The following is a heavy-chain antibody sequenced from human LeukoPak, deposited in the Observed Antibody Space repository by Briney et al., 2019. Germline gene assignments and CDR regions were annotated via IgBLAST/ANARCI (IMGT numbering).Heavy chain of an antibody. CDR3: ARRPSGGSTWFDP. CDR1: AYSFTTYW. D-gene: IGHD2-8*02. CDR2: IYPGDSEI. J-gene: IGHJ5*02. Sequence: TGESLKISCKGSAYSFTTYWIAWVRQMPGKGLEWMGIIYPGDSEIRYSPSFQGQVTISADKSISTAYLQWSSLKTSDTAMYYCARRPSGGSTWFDPWGQGTLVTVSS. V-gene: IGHV5-51*01.